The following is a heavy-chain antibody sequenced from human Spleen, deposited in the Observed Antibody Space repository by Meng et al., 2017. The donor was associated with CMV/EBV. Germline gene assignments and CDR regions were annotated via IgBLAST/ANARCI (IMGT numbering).Heavy chain of an antibody. D-gene: IGHD2-2*01. CDR2: IKQDGSEK. J-gene: IGHJ6*02. V-gene: IGHV3-7*01. Sequence: GESLKISCAASGFTFRNSWMTWIRQTPDKRLEWVANIKQDGSEKYYVDSVKGRFTISRDNSKNTLYLQMNRLRPEDAAVYYCARDWGDDCPSTSCYFDYYYAMDVWGQGTTVTVS. CDR3: ARDWGDDCPSTSCYFDYYYAMDV. CDR1: GFTFRNSW.